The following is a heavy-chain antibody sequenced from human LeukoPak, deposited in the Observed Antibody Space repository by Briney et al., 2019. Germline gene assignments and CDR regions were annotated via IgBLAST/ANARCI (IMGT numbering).Heavy chain of an antibody. V-gene: IGHV3-30*01. CDR3: ARVSGRQLVPFDY. CDR1: GFTFSSYA. D-gene: IGHD6-6*01. J-gene: IGHJ4*02. CDR2: ISYDGSNK. Sequence: GGSLRLSCAASGFTFSSYAMHWVRRAPGKGLEWVAVISYDGSNKYYADSVKGRFTISRDNSKNTLYLQMNSLRAEDTAVYYCARVSGRQLVPFDYWGQGTLVTVSS.